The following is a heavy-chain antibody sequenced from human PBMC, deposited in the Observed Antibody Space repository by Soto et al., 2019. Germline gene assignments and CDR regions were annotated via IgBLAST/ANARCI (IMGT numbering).Heavy chain of an antibody. CDR3: ARGEGYYYGLGSYYNYYYSYGMDV. Sequence: QVQLQESGPGLVKPSQTLSLTCTVSGGSISSGGYYWSWIRQHPGKGLEWIGYIYYSGSTYYNPSLKSRDTISVDTSKNQFSLKLSSVTAADTAVYYCARGEGYYYGLGSYYNYYYSYGMDVWGQGTTVTVSS. CDR2: IYYSGST. J-gene: IGHJ6*02. CDR1: GGSISSGGYY. D-gene: IGHD3-10*01. V-gene: IGHV4-31*03.